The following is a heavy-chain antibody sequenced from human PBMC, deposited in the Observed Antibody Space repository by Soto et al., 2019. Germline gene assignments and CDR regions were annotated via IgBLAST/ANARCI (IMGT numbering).Heavy chain of an antibody. CDR2: INAGNGNT. CDR1: AYTFTSYA. J-gene: IGHJ5*02. Sequence: SAKVSCKASAYTFTSYAMHWVRQAPGQRLEWMGWINAGNGNTKYSQKFQGRVTITRDTSASTAYMELSSLRSEDTAVYYCARVGYNWNGLDPWGQGTLVTVSS. D-gene: IGHD1-20*01. V-gene: IGHV1-3*01. CDR3: ARVGYNWNGLDP.